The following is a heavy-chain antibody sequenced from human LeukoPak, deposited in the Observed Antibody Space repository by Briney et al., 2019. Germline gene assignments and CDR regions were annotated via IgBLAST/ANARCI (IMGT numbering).Heavy chain of an antibody. V-gene: IGHV5-51*01. Sequence: PGESLQISCKGSGYIFTSYWIGWVRQLPGKGLEWMGIIYPGDFDTRYSPSFEGQVTISTDKSISTAYLQSTSLKASDSAIYYCARPRGAWYNAFDVWGQGTMVTVSS. CDR1: GYIFTSYW. CDR3: ARPRGAWYNAFDV. CDR2: IYPGDFDT. J-gene: IGHJ3*01. D-gene: IGHD6-13*01.